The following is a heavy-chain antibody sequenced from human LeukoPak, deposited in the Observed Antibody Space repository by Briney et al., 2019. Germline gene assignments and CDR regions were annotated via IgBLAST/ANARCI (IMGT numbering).Heavy chain of an antibody. J-gene: IGHJ3*02. CDR1: GFTFSSYA. D-gene: IGHD2-2*02. Sequence: PGRSLRLSCAASGFTFSSYAMHWVRQAPGKGLEWVAVISYDGSNKYYADSVKGRFTISRDNSKNTLYLQMNSLRAEDTAVYYCAKDLPDIVVVPAAIDAFDIWGQGTMVTVSS. CDR3: AKDLPDIVVVPAAIDAFDI. V-gene: IGHV3-30-3*01. CDR2: ISYDGSNK.